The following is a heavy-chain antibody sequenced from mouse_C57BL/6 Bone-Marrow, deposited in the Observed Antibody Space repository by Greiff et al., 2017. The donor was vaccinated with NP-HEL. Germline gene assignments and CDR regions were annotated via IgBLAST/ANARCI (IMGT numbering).Heavy chain of an antibody. CDR2: ISDGGSYT. Sequence: EVQLQESGGGLVKPGGSLKLSCAASGFTFSSYAMSWVRQTPEKRLEWVATISDGGSYTYYPDNVKGRFTISRDNAKNNLYLQMSHLKSEDTAMYYCARSWWAWFAYWGQGTLVTVSA. D-gene: IGHD1-1*02. CDR1: GFTFSSYA. CDR3: ARSWWAWFAY. V-gene: IGHV5-4*01. J-gene: IGHJ3*01.